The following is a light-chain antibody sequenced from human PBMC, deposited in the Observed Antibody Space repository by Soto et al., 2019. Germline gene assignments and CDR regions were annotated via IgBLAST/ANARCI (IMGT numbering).Light chain of an antibody. Sequence: EIVLTQSPGTLSLSRGERATLSCRASQSVSSSYLAWYQQKPGQAPRLLIYVASSRATGIPDRFSGSGSGTDFTLTISRLEPEDFAVYYCQQYGSSPWTFGQGTKVDIK. CDR2: VAS. CDR3: QQYGSSPWT. V-gene: IGKV3-20*01. CDR1: QSVSSSY. J-gene: IGKJ1*01.